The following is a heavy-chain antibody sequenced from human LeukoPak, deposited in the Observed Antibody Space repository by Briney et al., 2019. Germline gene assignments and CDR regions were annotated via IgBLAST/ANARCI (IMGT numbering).Heavy chain of an antibody. Sequence: ASVKVSCKASGYTFTGYYMHWVRQAPGQGLEWMGWINPNSGGTNYAQKFQGRVTMTRDTSISTAYMELSRLRSDDTAVYYCAXXXLRLRSSGPNAVDYWGQGTLVTVSS. D-gene: IGHD6-19*01. CDR2: INPNSGGT. J-gene: IGHJ4*02. V-gene: IGHV1-2*02. CDR1: GYTFTGYY. CDR3: AXXXLRLRSSGPNAVDY.